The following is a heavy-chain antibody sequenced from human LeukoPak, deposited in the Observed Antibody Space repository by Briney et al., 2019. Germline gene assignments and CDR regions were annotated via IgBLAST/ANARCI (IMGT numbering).Heavy chain of an antibody. D-gene: IGHD2-15*01. V-gene: IGHV4-34*01. Sequence: SETLSLTCAVYGGSFSGYYWSWIRQPPGKGLEWIGEINHSGSTNYNPSLKSRVTISVDTSKNQFSLKLSSVTAADTAVYYCARGREYCSGGSCYRYYYYYMDVWDKGTTVTVSS. CDR3: ARGREYCSGGSCYRYYYYYMDV. CDR2: INHSGST. J-gene: IGHJ6*03. CDR1: GGSFSGYY.